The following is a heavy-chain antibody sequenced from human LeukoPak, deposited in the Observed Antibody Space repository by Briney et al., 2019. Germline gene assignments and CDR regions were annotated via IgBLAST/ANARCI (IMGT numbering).Heavy chain of an antibody. J-gene: IGHJ4*02. V-gene: IGHV4-59*01. CDR1: GGSISSYY. Sequence: SETLSLTCTVSGGSISSYYWSWIRLPPGKGLEWIGYIYYTGATYYNPSLKSRVTISLDTSKNQFSLKLSSVTAADAAVYYCARAGYSYGTGYYFDYWGQGALVTASS. CDR3: ARAGYSYGTGYYFDY. D-gene: IGHD5-18*01. CDR2: IYYTGAT.